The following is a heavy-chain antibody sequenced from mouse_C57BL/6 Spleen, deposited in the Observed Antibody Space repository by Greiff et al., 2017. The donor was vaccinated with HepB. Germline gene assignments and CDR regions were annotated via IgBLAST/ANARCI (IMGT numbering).Heavy chain of an antibody. Sequence: VQWVESGPELVKPGASVKISCKASGYAFSSSWMNWVKQRPGKGLEWIGRIYPGDGDTNYNGKFKGKATLTADKSSSTAYMQLSSLTSEDSAVYFCARWGDSSGSFAYWGQGTLVTVSA. CDR2: IYPGDGDT. D-gene: IGHD3-2*02. CDR1: GYAFSSSW. CDR3: ARWGDSSGSFAY. J-gene: IGHJ3*01. V-gene: IGHV1-82*01.